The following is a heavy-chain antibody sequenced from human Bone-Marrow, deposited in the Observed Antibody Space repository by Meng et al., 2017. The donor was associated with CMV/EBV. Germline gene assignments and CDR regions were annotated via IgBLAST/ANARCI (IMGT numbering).Heavy chain of an antibody. J-gene: IGHJ5*02. Sequence: ASVKVSCKASGYTFTSYDINWVRQATGQGLEWMGWMNPNSGNTGYAQKFQGRVTITRNTSISTAYMELSSLRSEDTAVYYCARGGGFNVDTAMVFTNWFDPWDQGTLVTVSS. CDR2: MNPNSGNT. V-gene: IGHV1-8*03. CDR3: ARGGGFNVDTAMVFTNWFDP. D-gene: IGHD5-18*01. CDR1: GYTFTSYD.